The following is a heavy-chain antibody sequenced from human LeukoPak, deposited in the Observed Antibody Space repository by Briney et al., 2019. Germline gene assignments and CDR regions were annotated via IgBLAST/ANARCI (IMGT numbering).Heavy chain of an antibody. Sequence: PSETLSLTCAVYGGSFSGYYWSWIRQPPGKGLEWIGYIYYSGSTNYNPSLKSRVTISVDTSKNQFSLKLSSVTAADTAVYYCARSRQYSGYDTLDIWGQGTMVTVSS. D-gene: IGHD5-12*01. CDR2: IYYSGST. J-gene: IGHJ3*02. CDR1: GGSFSGYY. CDR3: ARSRQYSGYDTLDI. V-gene: IGHV4-59*01.